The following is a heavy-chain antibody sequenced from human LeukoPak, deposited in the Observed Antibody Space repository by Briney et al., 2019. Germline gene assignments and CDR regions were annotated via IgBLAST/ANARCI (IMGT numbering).Heavy chain of an antibody. J-gene: IGHJ4*02. CDR3: ARVKFPGRSSGYTFDY. CDR1: GYTFTNYG. V-gene: IGHV1-18*01. CDR2: NSSYNGNT. Sequence: GASVKVSRKASGYTFTNYGISWVRQAPRRGREGMGWNSSYNGNTNYAQKLQSRVTITTDTTTSTDYMGLRSLRSDDTAVYYCARVKFPGRSSGYTFDYWGQGTLVTVSS. D-gene: IGHD3-22*01.